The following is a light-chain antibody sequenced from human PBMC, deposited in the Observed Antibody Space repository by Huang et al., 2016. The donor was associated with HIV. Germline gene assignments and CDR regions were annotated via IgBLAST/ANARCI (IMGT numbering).Light chain of an antibody. V-gene: IGKV3-15*01. CDR1: QSISSN. Sequence: EVVMTQSPNTLSVSPGERATLSCRASQSISSNLAWYQQKPGQAPRLLIYRASARAAGVPARFSGSGSGTEFNLTISSLQSEDFAIYYCQQYNNWPPLTFGGGTKVEI. J-gene: IGKJ4*01. CDR3: QQYNNWPPLT. CDR2: RAS.